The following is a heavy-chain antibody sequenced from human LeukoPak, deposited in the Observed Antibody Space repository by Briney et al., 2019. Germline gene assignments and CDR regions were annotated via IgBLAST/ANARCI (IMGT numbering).Heavy chain of an antibody. J-gene: IGHJ4*02. V-gene: IGHV4-34*01. Sequence: SETLSLTCAVYGGSFSGYYWSWIRQPPGKGLEWIGEINHSGSTNYNPSLKSRVTISVDTSKNQFSLKLSSVTAADTAVYYCARESCRTGMYYFDYWGQGTLVTVSS. D-gene: IGHD1-14*01. CDR3: ARESCRTGMYYFDY. CDR2: INHSGST. CDR1: GGSFSGYY.